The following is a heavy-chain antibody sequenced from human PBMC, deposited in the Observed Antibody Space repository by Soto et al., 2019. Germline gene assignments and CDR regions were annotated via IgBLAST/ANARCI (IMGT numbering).Heavy chain of an antibody. J-gene: IGHJ6*02. CDR1: GFTFSDYY. V-gene: IGHV3-11*06. CDR3: ARKLVEMATNYYYGMDV. D-gene: IGHD1-26*01. CDR2: ISSSSSYT. Sequence: GGSLRLSCAASGFTFSDYYMSWIRQAPGKWLEWVSYISSSSSYTNYADSVKGRFTISRDNAKNSLYLQMNSLRAEDTAVYYCARKLVEMATNYYYGMDVWGQGXTVTVYS.